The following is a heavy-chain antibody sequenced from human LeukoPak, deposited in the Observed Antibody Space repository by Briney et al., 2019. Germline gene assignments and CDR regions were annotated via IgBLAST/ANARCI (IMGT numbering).Heavy chain of an antibody. D-gene: IGHD6-6*01. J-gene: IGHJ3*02. CDR1: GYTFTIYA. Sequence: GASVTVSCKASGYTFTIYAMNWVRQAPGQGLEWMGWINTNTGNPTYAQGFTGRFVFSLDTSVSTAYLQISSLKAEDTAVYYCARDLPTRTSSEGYAFDIWGQGTMVTVSS. CDR2: INTNTGNP. V-gene: IGHV7-4-1*02. CDR3: ARDLPTRTSSEGYAFDI.